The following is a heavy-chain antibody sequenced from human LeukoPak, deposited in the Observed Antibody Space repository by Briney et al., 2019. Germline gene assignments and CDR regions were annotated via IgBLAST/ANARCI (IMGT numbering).Heavy chain of an antibody. Sequence: GGSLRLSCGASGFTFNSYAVSWVRQAPGKGLEWVSAISGSGGGTYYADSVKGRFTISRDNSKNTVYLQMNSLSTEDTAAYYCAKTTTGYSSGRYPGWPVDCWGQGTLVTVSS. CDR2: ISGSGGGT. V-gene: IGHV3-23*01. D-gene: IGHD6-19*01. CDR3: AKTTTGYSSGRYPGWPVDC. CDR1: GFTFNSYA. J-gene: IGHJ4*02.